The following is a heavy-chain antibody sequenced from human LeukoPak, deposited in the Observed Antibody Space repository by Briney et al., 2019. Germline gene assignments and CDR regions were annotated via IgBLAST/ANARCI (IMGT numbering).Heavy chain of an antibody. CDR1: GFTFSSYG. Sequence: GGSLRLSCAASGFTFSSYGMHWVRQAPGKGLEWVAVIGYDGSNKYYADSVKGRFTISRDNSKNTLYLQMTSLRAEDTAVYYCARDSDRASSLLLCFGELLSENYGMDVWGKGTTVTVSS. V-gene: IGHV3-33*01. J-gene: IGHJ6*04. CDR2: IGYDGSNK. D-gene: IGHD3-10*01. CDR3: ARDSDRASSLLLCFGELLSENYGMDV.